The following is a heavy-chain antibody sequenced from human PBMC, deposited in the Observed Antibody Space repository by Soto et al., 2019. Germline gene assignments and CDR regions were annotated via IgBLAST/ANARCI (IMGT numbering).Heavy chain of an antibody. Sequence: PGGSLRLSCAASGFTFSSYAMSWVRQAPGKGLEWVSAISGRGGSTYYADSVKGRFTISRDNSKNKMYLQMNSLRAEDTAVYYCAKEDDFWSGFFDPWGQGTLVTVSS. CDR1: GFTFSSYA. J-gene: IGHJ5*02. CDR3: AKEDDFWSGFFDP. CDR2: ISGRGGST. V-gene: IGHV3-23*01. D-gene: IGHD3-3*01.